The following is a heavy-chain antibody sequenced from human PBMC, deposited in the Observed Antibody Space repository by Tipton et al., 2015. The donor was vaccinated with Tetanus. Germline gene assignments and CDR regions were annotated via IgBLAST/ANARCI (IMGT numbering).Heavy chain of an antibody. Sequence: SLTCTVSGGSISSGTFYWDWIRQPPGKGLEWIGNVYYNGNTLQNPSLKGRVTLSLDKSKNQFSLKLTSVTAADTAVYYCARTADNWFDPWGQGTLVTVSS. CDR1: GGSISSGTFY. D-gene: IGHD2-21*02. CDR2: VYYNGNT. CDR3: ARTADNWFDP. V-gene: IGHV4-39*01. J-gene: IGHJ5*02.